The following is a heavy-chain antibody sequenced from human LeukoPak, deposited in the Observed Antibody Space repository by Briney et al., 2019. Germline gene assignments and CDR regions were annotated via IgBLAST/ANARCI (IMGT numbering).Heavy chain of an antibody. CDR1: GFTFSSYA. CDR2: ISYDGSNK. CDR3: ARDHGRYCSGGSCYFGGFFEY. J-gene: IGHJ4*02. V-gene: IGHV3-30*04. Sequence: GGSLRLSCAASGFTFSSYAMHWVRQAPGKGLEWVAVISYDGSNKYYADSVKGRFTISRDNSKNTLYLQMNSLRAEDTAVYYCARDHGRYCSGGSCYFGGFFEYWGQGTLGTVSS. D-gene: IGHD2-15*01.